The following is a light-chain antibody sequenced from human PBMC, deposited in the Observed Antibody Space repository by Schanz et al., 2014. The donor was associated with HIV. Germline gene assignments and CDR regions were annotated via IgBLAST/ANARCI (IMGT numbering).Light chain of an antibody. CDR2: GAS. V-gene: IGKV3-15*01. CDR3: QQYNDWPPIT. Sequence: EIVLTQSPGSLSLSPGERATLSCRASQSVSSNLAWYQQKPGQAPRLLIYGASTRVTGIPARFSGSGSGTEFTLTISSLQSEDFAVYYCQQYNDWPPITFGQGTRLEIK. CDR1: QSVSSN. J-gene: IGKJ5*01.